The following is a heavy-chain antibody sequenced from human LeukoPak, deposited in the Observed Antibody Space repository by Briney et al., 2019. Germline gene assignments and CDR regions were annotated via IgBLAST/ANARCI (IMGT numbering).Heavy chain of an antibody. Sequence: GESLKISCKGSGYTFSNFWIGWVRQLPGKGLEWMGIIYPGDSSTKYSPSFQGRVAISTDASINTAFLQVDNLEASDTAIYYCARHSGVGILRIVDPWGQGTPVTVSS. J-gene: IGHJ5*02. CDR2: IYPGDSST. D-gene: IGHD2-8*01. CDR3: ARHSGVGILRIVDP. V-gene: IGHV5-51*01. CDR1: GYTFSNFW.